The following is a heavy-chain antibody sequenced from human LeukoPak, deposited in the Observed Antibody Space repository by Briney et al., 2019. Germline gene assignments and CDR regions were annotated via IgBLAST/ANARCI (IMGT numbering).Heavy chain of an antibody. V-gene: IGHV1-69*05. J-gene: IGHJ3*02. CDR1: GGTFSSYA. D-gene: IGHD3-22*01. CDR3: ARGVTTFPGPLEDYYDSSGYAFDI. CDR2: IIPIFGTP. Sequence: SVKVSCKASGGTFSSYAISWVRQAPGQGLEWMGGIIPIFGTPTYAQKVQGRVTITTDESTSTAYMELSSLRSEDTAVYYCARGVTTFPGPLEDYYDSSGYAFDIWGQGTMVTVSS.